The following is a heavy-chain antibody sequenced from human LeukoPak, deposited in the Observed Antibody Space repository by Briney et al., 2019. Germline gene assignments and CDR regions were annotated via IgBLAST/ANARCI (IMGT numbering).Heavy chain of an antibody. Sequence: SSETLSLTCTVSGGSISSSSYYWGWIRQPPGKGLEWIGSIYYSGSTYYNPSLKSRVTISVDTSKNQFSLKLSSVTAADTAVYFFFQAEDGIRYFDWLPHYFDYWGQGTLVTVSS. D-gene: IGHD3-9*01. CDR2: IYYSGST. V-gene: IGHV4-39*01. J-gene: IGHJ4*02. CDR3: FQAEDGIRYFDWLPHYFDY. CDR1: GGSISSSSYY.